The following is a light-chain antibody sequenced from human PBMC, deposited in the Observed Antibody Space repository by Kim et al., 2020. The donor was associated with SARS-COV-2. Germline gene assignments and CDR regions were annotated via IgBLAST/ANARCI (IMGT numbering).Light chain of an antibody. CDR3: QAWDSSTVV. V-gene: IGLV3-1*01. J-gene: IGLJ2*01. CDR2: QDT. CDR1: KLGDRF. Sequence: SGSPGQTASITCSGDKLGDRFACWYQQKPGQSPVLVIYQDTKRPSGIPERFSGSNSGNTATLTIGGTQAMDEADYYCQAWDSSTVVFGGGTQLTVL.